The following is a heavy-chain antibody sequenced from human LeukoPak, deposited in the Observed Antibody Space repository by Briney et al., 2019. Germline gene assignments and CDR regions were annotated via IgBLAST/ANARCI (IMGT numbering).Heavy chain of an antibody. J-gene: IGHJ4*02. V-gene: IGHV3-7*01. CDR2: IKQDASEK. D-gene: IGHD3-3*01. Sequence: GGSLTLSCAASGFTFSSYWMTWVRQAPGKGLEWVANIKQDASEKFYVDSVKGRFTISRDNAKNSLYLQMNSLRAEDTAVYYCARDLSWSLSGYDYWGQGTLVTVSS. CDR3: ARDLSWSLSGYDY. CDR1: GFTFSSYW.